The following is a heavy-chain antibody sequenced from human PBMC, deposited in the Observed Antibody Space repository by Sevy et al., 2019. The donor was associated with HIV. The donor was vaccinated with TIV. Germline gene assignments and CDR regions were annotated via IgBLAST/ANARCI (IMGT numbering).Heavy chain of an antibody. CDR1: GFMFSDYH. CDR2: MSNSGTTI. V-gene: IGHV3-11*01. CDR3: ARAWFGEADGMDV. J-gene: IGHJ6*02. D-gene: IGHD3-10*01. Sequence: GGSLRLSCAASGFMFSDYHMSWIRQAPGKGLEWISYMSNSGTTIYYAESVKGRFSISRDNAEKSLYLQMNSLRAEDTPVYYCARAWFGEADGMDVWGQGTTVTVSS.